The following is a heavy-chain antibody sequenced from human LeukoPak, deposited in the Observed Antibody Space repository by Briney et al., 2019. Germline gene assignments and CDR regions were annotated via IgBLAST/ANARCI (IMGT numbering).Heavy chain of an antibody. CDR1: GGSVSSYY. V-gene: IGHV4-4*07. D-gene: IGHD3-3*02. J-gene: IGHJ3*01. CDR3: ASGGSHGQFWSGHDAFDF. CDR2: IYNSGGT. Sequence: SETLSLTCTVSGGSVSSYYWYWIRQSAGKGLEWIGRIYNSGGTNYNPSLMSRATVSLDTSKNQFSLKLSSVTAADTAIYYCASGGSHGQFWSGHDAFDFWGQGTMVTVSS.